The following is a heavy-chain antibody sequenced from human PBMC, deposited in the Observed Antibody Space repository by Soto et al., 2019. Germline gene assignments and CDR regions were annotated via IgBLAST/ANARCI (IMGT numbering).Heavy chain of an antibody. J-gene: IGHJ6*02. D-gene: IGHD3-10*01. CDR3: ARDLYYYGSGSYYRTYYYYGMDV. CDR2: IPYDGSNK. CDR1: GFTFSSYA. V-gene: IGHV3-30-3*01. Sequence: HPGGSLRLSCAASGFTFSSYAMHWVRQAPGKGLEWVAVIPYDGSNKYYADSVKGRFTISRDNSKNTLYLQMNSLRAEDTAVYYCARDLYYYGSGSYYRTYYYYGMDVWGQGTTVTVSS.